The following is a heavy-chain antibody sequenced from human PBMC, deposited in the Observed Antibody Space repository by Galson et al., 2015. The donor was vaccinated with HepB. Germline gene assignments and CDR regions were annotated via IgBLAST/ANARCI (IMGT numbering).Heavy chain of an antibody. V-gene: IGHV3-33*01. CDR3: ARGLANYYYYYMDV. CDR1: GFTFSSYG. CDR2: IWYDGSNK. Sequence: SLRLSCAASGFTFSSYGMHWVRQAPGKGLEWVAVIWYDGSNKYYADSVKGRFTISRDNSKNTLYLQMNSLRAEDTAVYYCARGLANYYYYYMDVWGKGTTVTVSS. J-gene: IGHJ6*03.